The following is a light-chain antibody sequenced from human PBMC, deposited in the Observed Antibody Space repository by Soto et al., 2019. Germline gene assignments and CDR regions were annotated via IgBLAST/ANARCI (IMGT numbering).Light chain of an antibody. J-gene: IGLJ1*01. Sequence: QCVLTQPGSVSGSPGQSITLSSTGTNNEIGVYIDVCWYQQHPCKAPKLLIYDVNNRPSGISDRFSGSKSGDTASLTISGLQAEDEADYFCFSKISGFVYGFGTGTKVTVL. V-gene: IGLV2-14*01. CDR3: FSKISGFVYG. CDR1: NNEIGVYID. CDR2: DVN.